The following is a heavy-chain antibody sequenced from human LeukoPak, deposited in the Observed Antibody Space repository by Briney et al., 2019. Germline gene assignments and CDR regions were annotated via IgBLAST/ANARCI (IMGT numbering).Heavy chain of an antibody. CDR2: ISYDGSII. CDR1: GFTFSSYG. V-gene: IGHV3-30*19. Sequence: PGGSLRLSCAASGFTFSSYGMHWVRQAPGKGLEWVAVISYDGSIIFYAASVKGRFTISRDNSKNTLYLQMNSLRTEDTALYFCARDRRYCSGGSCYFDYFFDYWGQGTLVTVSS. J-gene: IGHJ4*02. CDR3: ARDRRYCSGGSCYFDYFFDY. D-gene: IGHD2-15*01.